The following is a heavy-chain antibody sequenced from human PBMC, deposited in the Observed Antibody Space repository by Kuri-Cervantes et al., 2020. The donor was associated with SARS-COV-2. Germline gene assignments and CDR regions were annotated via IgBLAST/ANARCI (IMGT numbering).Heavy chain of an antibody. V-gene: IGHV3-30*19. CDR3: ARDNYYGSGSYYSRGAFDI. CDR2: ISYDGSNK. CDR1: GFTFSSYG. Sequence: GESLKISCAASGFTFSSYGMHWVRQAPGKGLEWVAVISYDGSNKYYADSVKGRFTISRDNSKNTLYLQMNSLRAEDTAVYYCARDNYYGSGSYYSRGAFDIWGQGTMVTVSS. J-gene: IGHJ3*02. D-gene: IGHD3-10*01.